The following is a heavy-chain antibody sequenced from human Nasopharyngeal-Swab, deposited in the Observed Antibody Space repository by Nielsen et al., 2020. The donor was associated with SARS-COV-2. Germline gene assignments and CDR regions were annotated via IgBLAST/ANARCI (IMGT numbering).Heavy chain of an antibody. CDR2: IIPIFGTA. CDR3: ARDGTTSQTSYYYYGMDV. D-gene: IGHD4-17*01. Sequence: SVKVSCKASGGTFSNYAISWVRQAPGQGLEWMGGIIPIFGTANYAQKFQGRVTITADESTSTAYMELSSLRSEDTAVYYCARDGTTSQTSYYYYGMDVWGQGTTVTVSS. CDR1: GGTFSNYA. V-gene: IGHV1-69*13. J-gene: IGHJ6*02.